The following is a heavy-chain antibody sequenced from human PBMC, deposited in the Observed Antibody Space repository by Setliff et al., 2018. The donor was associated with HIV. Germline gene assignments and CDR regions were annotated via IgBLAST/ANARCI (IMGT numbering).Heavy chain of an antibody. V-gene: IGHV5-51*01. CDR2: IYPGDSDT. D-gene: IGHD3-10*01. Sequence: GESLKISCKASGYSFSDYWIGWVRQMPGKGLEWMGIIYPGDSDTRYSPSFQGQVTISADRSVSTAYLQWSSLKAADTAMYYCAVWFGQVSGLHYWGQGTLVTVSS. CDR3: AVWFGQVSGLHY. CDR1: GYSFSDYW. J-gene: IGHJ4*02.